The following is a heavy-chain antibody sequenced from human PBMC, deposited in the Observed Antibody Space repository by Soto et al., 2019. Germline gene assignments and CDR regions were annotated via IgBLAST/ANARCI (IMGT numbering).Heavy chain of an antibody. CDR2: ISWNSGSI. V-gene: IGHV3-9*01. CDR1: GFTFDDYA. CDR3: AKDMGHYDSSGYFDAFDI. D-gene: IGHD3-22*01. Sequence: GGSLRLSCAASGFTFDDYAMHWVRQAPGKGLEWVSGISWNSGSIGYADSVKGRFTISRDNAKNSLYLQMNSLRAEDTALYYCAKDMGHYDSSGYFDAFDIWGQGTMVTVSS. J-gene: IGHJ3*02.